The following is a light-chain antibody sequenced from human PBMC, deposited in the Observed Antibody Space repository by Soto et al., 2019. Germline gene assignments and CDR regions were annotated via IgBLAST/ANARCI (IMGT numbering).Light chain of an antibody. CDR2: ESS. Sequence: DIQMTQTVSLLSGPVRDKNTITCRASQNINSWLAWYQQKPGRAPKVLIYESSLLQSGVPSRFSGSGSGTDFTLTICSLQPEDCASYYCQLLKSFPITSGQGRRLEI. J-gene: IGKJ5*01. V-gene: IGKV1-5*01. CDR3: QLLKSFPIT. CDR1: QNINSW.